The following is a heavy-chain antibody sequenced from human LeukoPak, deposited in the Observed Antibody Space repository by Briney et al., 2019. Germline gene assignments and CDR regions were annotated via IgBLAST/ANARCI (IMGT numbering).Heavy chain of an antibody. CDR3: ARERYSSSSFDP. V-gene: IGHV4-34*01. D-gene: IGHD6-13*01. CDR1: GGSFSGYY. Sequence: PSETLSPTCAVYGGSFSGYYWSWIRQPPGKGLEWIGEINHSGSTNYNPSLKSRVTMSVDTSNNQFSLKLSSVTAADTAVYFCARERYSSSSFDPWGQGTLVTVSS. J-gene: IGHJ5*02. CDR2: INHSGST.